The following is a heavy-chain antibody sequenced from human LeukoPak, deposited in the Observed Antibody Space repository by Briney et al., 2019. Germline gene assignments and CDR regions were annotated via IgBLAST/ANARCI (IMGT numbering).Heavy chain of an antibody. Sequence: GGSLRLSGAASGFTFSSYGMHGVRQAPGKGREGVAVIWYDGSNKYYADSVKGRFTISRDNSKNTLYLQMNSLRAEDTAVYYCARDFGGYNIQPFDYWGQGTLVTVSS. CDR3: ARDFGGYNIQPFDY. D-gene: IGHD5-24*01. J-gene: IGHJ4*02. CDR1: GFTFSSYG. V-gene: IGHV3-33*01. CDR2: IWYDGSNK.